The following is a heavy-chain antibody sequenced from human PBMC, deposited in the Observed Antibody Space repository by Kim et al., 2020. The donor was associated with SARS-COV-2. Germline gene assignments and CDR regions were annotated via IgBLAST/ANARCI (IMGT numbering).Heavy chain of an antibody. CDR3: ATDKRTRYCSGGSCYLGDYYYYGMDV. CDR1: GYTLTELS. V-gene: IGHV1-24*01. Sequence: ASVKVSCKVSGYTLTELSMHWVRQAPGKGLEWMGGFDPEDGETIYAQKFQGRVTMTEDTSTDTAYMELSSLRSEDTAVYYCATDKRTRYCSGGSCYLGDYYYYGMDVWGQETTVTVSS. J-gene: IGHJ6*02. D-gene: IGHD2-15*01. CDR2: FDPEDGET.